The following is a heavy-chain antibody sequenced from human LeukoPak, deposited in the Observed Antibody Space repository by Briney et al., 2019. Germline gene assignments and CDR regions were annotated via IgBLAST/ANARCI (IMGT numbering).Heavy chain of an antibody. J-gene: IGHJ4*02. CDR2: IYTSGST. Sequence: SQTLSLTCTVSGGPISSGSYYWSWIRQPAGKGLEWIGRIYTSGSTNYNPSLKSRVTISVDTSKNQFSLKLSSVTAADTAVYYCARRCSGGSCYFDYWGQGTLVTVSS. CDR1: GGPISSGSYY. V-gene: IGHV4-61*02. CDR3: ARRCSGGSCYFDY. D-gene: IGHD2-15*01.